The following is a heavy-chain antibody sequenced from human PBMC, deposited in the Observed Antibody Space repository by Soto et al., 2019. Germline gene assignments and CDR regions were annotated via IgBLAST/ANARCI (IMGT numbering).Heavy chain of an antibody. Sequence: QVQLVQPGAEVKKPGASVKFSCKASGYIFTNFYIHWVRQVPGQGLEWIGIINPNGGSTNYAQNFQGRVTMTRDTSTSTVYMDLSSLRSEDTAVYYCTRGLASGDYWGQGTLITVS. CDR3: TRGLASGDY. CDR2: INPNGGST. J-gene: IGHJ4*02. CDR1: GYIFTNFY. D-gene: IGHD6-6*01. V-gene: IGHV1-46*03.